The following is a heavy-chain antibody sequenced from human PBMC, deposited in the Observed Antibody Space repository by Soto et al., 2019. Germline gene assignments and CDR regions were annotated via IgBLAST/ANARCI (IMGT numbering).Heavy chain of an antibody. J-gene: IGHJ4*02. V-gene: IGHV4-31*03. CDR1: GGSISSDSYY. CDR3: ARDQWKGTTHYFDY. Sequence: QVQLQESGPGLVKPSQTLSLTCTVSGGSISSDSYYWSWIRPHPGKGLEWIGYIYYSGSTYYNPSLKSRVTISVDTSKNQFSLKLSSVTAADTAVYYCARDQWKGTTHYFDYWVQGTLVTVSS. D-gene: IGHD4-17*01. CDR2: IYYSGST.